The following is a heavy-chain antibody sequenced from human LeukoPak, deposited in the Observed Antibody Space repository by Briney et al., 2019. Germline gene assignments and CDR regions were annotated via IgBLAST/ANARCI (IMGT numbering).Heavy chain of an antibody. CDR2: IHSSGST. CDR1: AGSISNYF. V-gene: IGHV4-59*08. Sequence: SETLSLTCTVSAGSISNYFWNWIRQPPGKGLEWIGYIHSSGSTNYNPSLKSRVTISVDTSKNQFSLKLSSVTAADTAVYYCARHGVGFYGDYTHDYWGQGTLVTVSS. D-gene: IGHD4-17*01. J-gene: IGHJ4*02. CDR3: ARHGVGFYGDYTHDY.